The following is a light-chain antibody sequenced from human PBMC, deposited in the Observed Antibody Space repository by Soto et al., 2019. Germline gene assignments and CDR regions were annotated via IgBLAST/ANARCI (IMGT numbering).Light chain of an antibody. CDR2: DAS. J-gene: IGKJ5*01. CDR3: QQRTNWPSST. V-gene: IGKV3-11*01. Sequence: EIVLTQSPATLSLSPGERATLSCRASQSVRSYLAWYQQKPGQSPRLLIHDASSRDTGIPARFSGSGSGTDFTLTISSLEPEDFAVYYCQQRTNWPSSTFGQGTRLEIK. CDR1: QSVRSY.